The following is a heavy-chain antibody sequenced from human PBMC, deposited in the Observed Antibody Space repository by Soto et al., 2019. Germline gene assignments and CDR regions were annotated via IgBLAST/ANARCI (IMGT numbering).Heavy chain of an antibody. CDR2: IYATGTT. Sequence: SGALSLTCTVSGASISCFYWSWIRKSAGKGLEWIGRIYATGTTDYNPSLKSRVMMSVDTSKKQFSLKLRSVTAADTAVYYCARVGGDDFGDSGGFDYWGQGTLVTVSS. D-gene: IGHD4-17*01. CDR3: ARVGGDDFGDSGGFDY. CDR1: GASISCFY. V-gene: IGHV4-4*07. J-gene: IGHJ4*02.